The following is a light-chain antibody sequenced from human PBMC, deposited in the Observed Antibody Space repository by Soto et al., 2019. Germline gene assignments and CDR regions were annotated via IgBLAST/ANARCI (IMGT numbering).Light chain of an antibody. J-gene: IGKJ4*01. CDR3: LSGHSRP. CDR1: QSISSW. V-gene: IGKV1-12*02. Sequence: DIQMTQSPSTLSASVGDRVTITCRASQSISSWLAWYQQKPGKAPKLLIYAASNLQSGVPSRFSGSGSGTDFTLTISSLQPEDFATYFCLSGHSRPFGGGTKVDI. CDR2: AAS.